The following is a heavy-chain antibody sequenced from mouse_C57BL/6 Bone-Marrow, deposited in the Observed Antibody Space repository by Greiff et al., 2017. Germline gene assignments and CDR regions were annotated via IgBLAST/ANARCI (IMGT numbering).Heavy chain of an antibody. V-gene: IGHV1-50*01. CDR2: IDPSDSYT. Sequence: QVQLQQPGAELVKPGASVKLSCKASGYTFTSYWMQWVKQRPGQGLEWIGEIDPSDSYTNYNQKFKGKSTLTVDKSSSTAYLQRSSLTAEDSAVYCGAGDYCSSYNWYIDVWGTGTTVTVSS. CDR3: AGDYCSSYNWYIDV. D-gene: IGHD1-1*01. J-gene: IGHJ1*03. CDR1: GYTFTSYW.